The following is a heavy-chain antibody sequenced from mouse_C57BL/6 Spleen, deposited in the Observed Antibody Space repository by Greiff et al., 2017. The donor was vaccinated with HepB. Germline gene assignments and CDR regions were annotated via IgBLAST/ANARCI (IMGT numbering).Heavy chain of an antibody. CDR3: ARYYCGSSYYVDY. CDR1: GYTFTSYW. J-gene: IGHJ2*01. V-gene: IGHV1-61*01. D-gene: IGHD1-1*01. CDR2: IYPSDSET. Sequence: QVQLQQPGAELVRPGSSVKLSCKASGYTFTSYWMDWVKQRPGQGLEWIGNIYPSDSETNYNQKFKDKATLTADKSSSTAYMQLSSLTSEDSAVYYCARYYCGSSYYVDYWGQGTTLTVSS.